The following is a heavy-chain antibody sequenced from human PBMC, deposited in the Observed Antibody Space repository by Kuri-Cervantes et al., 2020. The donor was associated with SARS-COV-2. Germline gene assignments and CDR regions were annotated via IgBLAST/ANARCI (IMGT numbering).Heavy chain of an antibody. V-gene: IGHV4-59*12. D-gene: IGHD2-2*02. CDR3: ARGVGSTPAAKPVGYFDY. Sequence: GSLRLSCAVSGVSISLYYWSWIRQPPGKRPEWIGTIYHSGGTNYNPSLKSRVTISLDTSKNQFSLKLSSVTAADTAVYYCARGVGSTPAAKPVGYFDYWGQGTLVTVSS. CDR2: IYHSGGT. J-gene: IGHJ4*02. CDR1: GVSISLYY.